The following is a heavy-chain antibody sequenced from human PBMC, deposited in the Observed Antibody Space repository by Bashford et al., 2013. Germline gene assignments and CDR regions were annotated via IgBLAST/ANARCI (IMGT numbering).Heavy chain of an antibody. V-gene: IGHV4-39*01. Sequence: ETLSLTCTVSVXPSAVVVTTGAGSASPHGRGWSGLGVSIIWEHLLQPSLKSRVTISVDTSKNQFSLKLSSVTAADTAVYYCARGMMIAARSFDYWGPGSLVTVSS. J-gene: IGHJ4*02. CDR1: VXPSAVVVTT. CDR2: SIIWEH. CDR3: ARGMMIAARSFDY. D-gene: IGHD6-6*01.